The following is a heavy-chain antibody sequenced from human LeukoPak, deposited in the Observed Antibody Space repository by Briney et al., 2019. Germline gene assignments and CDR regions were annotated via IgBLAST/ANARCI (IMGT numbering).Heavy chain of an antibody. J-gene: IGHJ4*02. CDR1: GFTFSGYA. Sequence: PGGSLRLSCAASGFTFSGYAMSWVRQAPGKGLEWVSAISGSGGSTYYADSVKGRFTISRDNSKNTLYLQMNSLKASDTAMYYCARQITDQSSGYDSIDYWGQGTLVTVSS. CDR2: ISGSGGST. D-gene: IGHD5-12*01. V-gene: IGHV3-23*01. CDR3: ARQITDQSSGYDSIDY.